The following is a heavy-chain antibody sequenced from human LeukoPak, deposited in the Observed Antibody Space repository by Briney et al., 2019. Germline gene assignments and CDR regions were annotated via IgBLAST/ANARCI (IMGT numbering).Heavy chain of an antibody. CDR3: ARDLEYYYDSSTDAFDI. CDR2: ISYDGSNK. V-gene: IGHV3-30-3*01. Sequence: GGSLRLSCAASGFTFSSYAMHWVRQAPGKGLECVAVISYDGSNKYYADSVKGRFTISRDNSKNTLYLQMNSLRAEDTAVYYCARDLEYYYDSSTDAFDIWGQGTMVTVSS. J-gene: IGHJ3*02. CDR1: GFTFSSYA. D-gene: IGHD3-22*01.